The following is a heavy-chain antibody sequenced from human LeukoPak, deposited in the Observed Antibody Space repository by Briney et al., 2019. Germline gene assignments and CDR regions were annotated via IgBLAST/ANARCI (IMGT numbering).Heavy chain of an antibody. CDR3: ARTIHLNSFDF. V-gene: IGHV4-38-2*01. CDR2: IYHSGNT. CDR1: GYSISSGFY. D-gene: IGHD5-18*01. J-gene: IGHJ4*02. Sequence: PSETLSLTCAVSGYSISSGFYWGWIRQPPGKGLEWIGTIYHSGNTYYNPSLKSRVTVSLDTSKNQFSLKLSSVTAADTAVYYCARTIHLNSFDFWGQGTLVTVSP.